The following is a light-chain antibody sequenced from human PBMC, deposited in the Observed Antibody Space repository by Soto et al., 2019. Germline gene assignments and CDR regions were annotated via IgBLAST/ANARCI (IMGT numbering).Light chain of an antibody. CDR3: LQDSKYPRT. V-gene: IGKV1-6*01. CDR1: QDIGTE. J-gene: IGKJ1*01. Sequence: AIQMTQSPSSLSASVGDRLTITCRASQDIGTELGWYQQKPGKAPKLLIYGSSILQSGVPSRFSGSGSGTDFTLTISSLQPEDFATYYCLQDSKYPRTSGQGTKVDIK. CDR2: GSS.